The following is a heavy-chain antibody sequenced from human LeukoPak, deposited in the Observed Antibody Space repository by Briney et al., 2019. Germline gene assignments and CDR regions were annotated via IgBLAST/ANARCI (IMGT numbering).Heavy chain of an antibody. D-gene: IGHD3-9*01. Sequence: GGSLRLSCAASGFTFSNYAMSWVRRAPREGLEWVSAFTGSGGTTYYADSVKGRFTISRDHSTNTVFLQMNSLRAEATAVYYCAKWGDYDVLTGYYVSDYWGQGTLVTVSS. CDR2: FTGSGGTT. J-gene: IGHJ4*02. V-gene: IGHV3-23*01. CDR1: GFTFSNYA. CDR3: AKWGDYDVLTGYYVSDY.